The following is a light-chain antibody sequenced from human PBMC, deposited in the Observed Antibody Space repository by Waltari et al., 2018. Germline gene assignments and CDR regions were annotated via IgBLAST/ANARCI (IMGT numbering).Light chain of an antibody. CDR1: SSAIGDYKH. V-gene: IGLV2-11*01. Sequence: QSALTQPRSVSGSPGQSVAISCPGTSSAIGDYKHVSWYQQHPGKAPKLMIYDVTKRPSGVPDRFSGSKSGNTASLTISGLQAEDEADYYCCSYAGGFVYVFGTGTKVTVL. CDR3: CSYAGGFVYV. CDR2: DVT. J-gene: IGLJ1*01.